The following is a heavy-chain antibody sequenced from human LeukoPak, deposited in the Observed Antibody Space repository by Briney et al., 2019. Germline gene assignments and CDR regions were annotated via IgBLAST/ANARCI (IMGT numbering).Heavy chain of an antibody. J-gene: IGHJ4*02. CDR3: ARHSLAAAGTVDY. CDR1: GFTVNSNY. CDR2: IYSGGST. D-gene: IGHD6-13*01. V-gene: IGHV3-53*01. Sequence: GGSLRLSCAASGFTVNSNYMSWVRQAPGKGLEWVSVIYSGGSTYYADSVKGRFTISRDNSKNTLYLQMNSLRAEDTAVYYCARHSLAAAGTVDYWGQGTLVTVSS.